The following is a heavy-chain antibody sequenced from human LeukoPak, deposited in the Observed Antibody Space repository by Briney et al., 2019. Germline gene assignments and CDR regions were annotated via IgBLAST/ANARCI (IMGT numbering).Heavy chain of an antibody. Sequence: ASVKVSCKASGYTFTGYYIHWVRQAPGQGLEWMGWINPKSGGTDFAQKFQGRVTMTRDTSISTAYMELSRLRSDDTAVYYCAREEVDYGATFAHWGQGTLVTLSS. CDR2: INPKSGGT. CDR3: AREEVDYGATFAH. CDR1: GYTFTGYY. J-gene: IGHJ4*02. V-gene: IGHV1-2*02. D-gene: IGHD4-17*01.